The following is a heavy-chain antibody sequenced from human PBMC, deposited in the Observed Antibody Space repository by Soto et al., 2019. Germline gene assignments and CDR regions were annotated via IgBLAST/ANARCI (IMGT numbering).Heavy chain of an antibody. CDR1: GGSISSYY. D-gene: IGHD1-1*01. CDR3: ARAYDGNCFDY. CDR2: IDYSGRT. V-gene: IGHV4-59*01. Sequence: SETLSVTCTVSGGSISSYYWSWIRQPPGKGLEWIGYIDYSGRTNYNPSLKSRVTISVDTSKNQFSLKLSSVTAADTAVYYCARAYDGNCFDYWGQGTLVTVSS. J-gene: IGHJ4*02.